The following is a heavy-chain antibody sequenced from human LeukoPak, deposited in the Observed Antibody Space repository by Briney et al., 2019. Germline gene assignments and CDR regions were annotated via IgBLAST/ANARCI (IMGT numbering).Heavy chain of an antibody. CDR3: ARAVGTTTGLFDY. D-gene: IGHD1-26*01. CDR2: INHSGST. V-gene: IGHV4-34*01. CDR1: GGSFSGYY. J-gene: IGHJ4*02. Sequence: SETLSLTCAVYGGSFSGYYWSWIRQPPGKGLEWIGEINHSGSTNYNPSLKSRVTISVDTSKNQISLKLNSVTAADTAVYYCARAVGTTTGLFDYWGQGALVTVSS.